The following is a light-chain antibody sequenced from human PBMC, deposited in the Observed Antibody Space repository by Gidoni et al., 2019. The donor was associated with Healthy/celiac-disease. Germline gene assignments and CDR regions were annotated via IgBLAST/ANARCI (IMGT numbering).Light chain of an antibody. CDR3: QQYNTYSPTWT. CDR1: ESISSW. Sequence: DIQMTQSPSTLSASVGDRVTITCRASESISSWSAWYQQKPGKAPKLLIYKASSLESGVPSRISGSGSGTEFTLTISSLQPDDFATYYCQQYNTYSPTWTFGQGTKVEIK. CDR2: KAS. J-gene: IGKJ1*01. V-gene: IGKV1-5*03.